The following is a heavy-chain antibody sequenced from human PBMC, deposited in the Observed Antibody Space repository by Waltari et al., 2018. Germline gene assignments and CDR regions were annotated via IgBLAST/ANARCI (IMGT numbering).Heavy chain of an antibody. J-gene: IGHJ6*02. CDR2: ISSSSSYI. D-gene: IGHD2-8*02. CDR3: ASDPGGGGVGEGYGMDV. Sequence: EVQLVESGGGLVKPGGSLRLSCAASGFTFSSYSMNWVRQAPGKGLEWVSSISSSSSYIYYADSVKGRFTISRDNAKNSLYLQMNSLRAEDTAVYYCASDPGGGGVGEGYGMDVWGQGTTVTVSS. CDR1: GFTFSSYS. V-gene: IGHV3-21*01.